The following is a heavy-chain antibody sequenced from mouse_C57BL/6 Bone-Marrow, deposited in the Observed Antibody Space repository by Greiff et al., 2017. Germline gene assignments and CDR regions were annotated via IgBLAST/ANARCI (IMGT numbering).Heavy chain of an antibody. CDR2: ISDGGSYT. J-gene: IGHJ1*03. CDR1: GFTFSSYA. D-gene: IGHD2-3*01. Sequence: EVMLVESGGGLVKPGGSLKLSCAASGFTFSSYAMSWVRQTPEKRLEWVATISDGGSYTYYPDNVKGRFTISRDNAKNNLYLQMSHLKSEDTAMYYCARGGDDGYFPVWGTGTTLTVSS. CDR3: ARGGDDGYFPV. V-gene: IGHV5-4*03.